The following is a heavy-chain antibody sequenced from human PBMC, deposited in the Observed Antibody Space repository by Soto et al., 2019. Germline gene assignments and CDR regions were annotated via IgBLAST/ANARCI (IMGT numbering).Heavy chain of an antibody. V-gene: IGHV3-15*01. CDR1: GFTFSNAW. D-gene: IGHD5-12*01. CDR3: SSTTTEMATISAFDI. Sequence: GGSLRLSCAASGFTFSNAWMSWVRQAPGKGLEWVGRIKSKTDGGTTDYAAPVKGRFTISRDDSKNTLYLQMKSLKTEDTAVSYCSSTTTEMATISAFDIWGQGTMVTVSS. CDR2: IKSKTDGGTT. J-gene: IGHJ3*02.